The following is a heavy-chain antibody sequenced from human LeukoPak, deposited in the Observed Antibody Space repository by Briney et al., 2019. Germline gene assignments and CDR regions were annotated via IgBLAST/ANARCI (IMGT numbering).Heavy chain of an antibody. Sequence: ASVKVSCKASGGTFSSYAISWVRQAPGQGLEWMGWISAYNGNTNYAQKLQGRVTMTTDTSTSTAYMELRSLRSDDTAVYYCARVPGFVLMVYDSSTNWFDPWGQGTLVTVSS. D-gene: IGHD2-8*01. CDR3: ARVPGFVLMVYDSSTNWFDP. V-gene: IGHV1-18*01. CDR1: GGTFSSYA. CDR2: ISAYNGNT. J-gene: IGHJ5*02.